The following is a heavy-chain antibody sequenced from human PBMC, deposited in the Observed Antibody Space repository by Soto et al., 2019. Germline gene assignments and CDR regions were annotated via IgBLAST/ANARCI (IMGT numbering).Heavy chain of an antibody. CDR3: AREQSIVVVPAAMAV. Sequence: GGSLRLSCAASGFTFSSYWMSWVRQAPGKGLEWVANIKQDGSEKYYVDSVKGRFTISRDNAKNSLYLQMNSLRAEDTAVYYCAREQSIVVVPAAMAVWGKGTTVTVSS. CDR2: IKQDGSEK. CDR1: GFTFSSYW. D-gene: IGHD2-2*01. J-gene: IGHJ6*04. V-gene: IGHV3-7*01.